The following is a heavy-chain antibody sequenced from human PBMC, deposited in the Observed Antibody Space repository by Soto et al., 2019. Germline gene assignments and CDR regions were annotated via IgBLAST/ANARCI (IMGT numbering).Heavy chain of an antibody. CDR2: INSDGSST. D-gene: IGHD6-13*01. J-gene: IGHJ6*02. CDR3: ARGIAGDYYGMDV. CDR1: GFTFSSYW. Sequence: GGSLRLSCAASGFTFSSYWMHWVRQAPGKGLVWVSRINSDGSSTSYADSVKGRFTISRDNAKNTLYLQMNSLRAEDTAVYYCARGIAGDYYGMDVWGQATTVTVSS. V-gene: IGHV3-74*01.